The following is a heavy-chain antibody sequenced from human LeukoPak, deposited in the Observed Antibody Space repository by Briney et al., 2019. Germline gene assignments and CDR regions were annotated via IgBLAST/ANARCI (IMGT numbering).Heavy chain of an antibody. J-gene: IGHJ4*02. CDR3: ARYSGYDYSYSDY. D-gene: IGHD5-12*01. V-gene: IGHV3-21*01. Sequence: PGGSLRLSCAASGFTFSSYSMNWVRQAPGKGLEWVSSISSSSSYIYYADSVKGRFTISRDNAKNSLYLQMNSLRAEDTAVYYCARYSGYDYSYSDYWGQGTLVTVSS. CDR1: GFTFSSYS. CDR2: ISSSSSYI.